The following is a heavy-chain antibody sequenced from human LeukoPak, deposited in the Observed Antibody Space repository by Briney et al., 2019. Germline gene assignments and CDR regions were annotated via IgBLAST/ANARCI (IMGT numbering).Heavy chain of an antibody. D-gene: IGHD4-11*01. CDR1: GFTFSNYA. Sequence: PGGSLRLSCAASGFTFSNYAMHWVRQAPGKGLEWVSGISGSGVSTYYADSVKGRFTISRDDSKDSLHLHMNSLRADDTAIYYCAKDAHDYSNYGWFDLWGQGTLVTVSS. V-gene: IGHV3-23*01. CDR2: ISGSGVST. CDR3: AKDAHDYSNYGWFDL. J-gene: IGHJ5*02.